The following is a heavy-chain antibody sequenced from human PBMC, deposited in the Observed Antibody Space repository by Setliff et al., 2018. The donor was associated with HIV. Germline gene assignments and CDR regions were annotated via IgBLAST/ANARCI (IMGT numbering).Heavy chain of an antibody. V-gene: IGHV1-24*01. J-gene: IGHJ4*01. CDR2: FDPEDGET. CDR1: GYTLAALS. Sequence: ASVKVSCKVFGYTLAALSIHWVRQAPGKGLEWMANFDPEDGETFYAQKFQGRVTITADESTSTAYMELSSLRSEDTAVYYCARVGSYWTQFDYWGQGTLVTVSS. CDR3: ARVGSYWTQFDY. D-gene: IGHD2-15*01.